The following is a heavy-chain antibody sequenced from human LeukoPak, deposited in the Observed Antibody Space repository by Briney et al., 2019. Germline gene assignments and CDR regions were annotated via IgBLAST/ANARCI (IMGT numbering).Heavy chain of an antibody. CDR1: GFTFSDYW. J-gene: IGHJ1*01. D-gene: IGHD1-14*01. V-gene: IGHV3-74*01. Sequence: GGSLRLSCAASGFTFSDYWMHWVRQVPGKGLVWVSRINSDGSSTTYADSVRGRFTISRDYAKNTLYLQMNNLRADDTAVYYCCATKPDSDFWGQGTMVTVSS. CDR2: INSDGSST. CDR3: CATKPDSDF.